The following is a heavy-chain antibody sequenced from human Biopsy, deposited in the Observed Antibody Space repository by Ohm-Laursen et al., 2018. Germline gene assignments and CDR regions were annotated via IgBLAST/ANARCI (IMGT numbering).Heavy chain of an antibody. Sequence: PSDTLSLTCAVYGGSFSSYYWSWIRQPPGKGLQWIGYVYYTGSTDYNPSLQSRVTISVDTSKNHFSLRLRSVTPADTAIYYCARDRGYYSDRTVPGYFDLWGRGTLVTVSS. V-gene: IGHV4-59*01. D-gene: IGHD3-22*01. J-gene: IGHJ2*01. CDR1: GGSFSSYY. CDR3: ARDRGYYSDRTVPGYFDL. CDR2: VYYTGST.